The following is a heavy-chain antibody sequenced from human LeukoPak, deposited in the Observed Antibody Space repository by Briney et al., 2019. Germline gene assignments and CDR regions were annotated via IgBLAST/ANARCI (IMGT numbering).Heavy chain of an antibody. CDR2: IWYDGSNK. CDR3: ARDNPRGLVLDY. CDR1: GFTFSSYG. V-gene: IGHV3-33*01. Sequence: GGSLRLSCAASGFTFSSYGVHWVRQAPGKGLEWVAVIWYDGSNKYYADSVKGRLTISRDNSKNTLYLQMNSLRAEDTAVYYCARDNPRGLVLDYWGQGTLVTVSS. J-gene: IGHJ4*02. D-gene: IGHD3-22*01.